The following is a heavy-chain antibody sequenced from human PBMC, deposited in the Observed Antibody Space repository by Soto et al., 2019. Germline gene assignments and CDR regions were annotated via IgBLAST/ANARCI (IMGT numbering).Heavy chain of an antibody. V-gene: IGHV3-30-3*01. Sequence: QVQLVESGGGVVQPGRSLRLSCAASGFTFSSYAMHWVRQAPGKGLERVAVISYDGSYKYYADSVNGRFTMSRDNSKDTLYLQMNSLRAEDTAVYYCARDYDFGSGYPFWYWGQGTLVTVSS. J-gene: IGHJ4*02. CDR3: ARDYDFGSGYPFWY. CDR2: ISYDGSYK. CDR1: GFTFSSYA. D-gene: IGHD3-3*01.